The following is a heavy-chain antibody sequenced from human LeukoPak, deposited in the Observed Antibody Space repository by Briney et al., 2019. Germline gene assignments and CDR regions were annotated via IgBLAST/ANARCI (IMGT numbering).Heavy chain of an antibody. Sequence: ASVKVSCKASGYTFTSYYLHWVRQAPGQGLEWMGIINPSSGSTTYAQKFQGRVTMTRDTSTSTVYMELSSPRSEDTAVYYCARGDYGDYVRAFDIWGLGTMVTVSS. CDR2: INPSSGST. CDR3: ARGDYGDYVRAFDI. V-gene: IGHV1-46*01. D-gene: IGHD4-17*01. CDR1: GYTFTSYY. J-gene: IGHJ3*02.